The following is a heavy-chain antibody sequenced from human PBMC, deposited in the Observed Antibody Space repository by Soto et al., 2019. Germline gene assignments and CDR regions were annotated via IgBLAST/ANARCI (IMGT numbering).Heavy chain of an antibody. CDR2: IYYSGST. D-gene: IGHD1-1*01. CDR3: ARLEGQPPGPFDY. CDR1: GGSISSYY. V-gene: IGHV4-59*08. Sequence: SETLSLTCTVSGGSISSYYWSWIRQPPGKGLEWIGYIYYSGSTNYNPSLKSRVTISVDTSKNQFSLKLSSVTAADTAVYYCARLEGQPPGPFDYWGQGTLVTVSS. J-gene: IGHJ4*02.